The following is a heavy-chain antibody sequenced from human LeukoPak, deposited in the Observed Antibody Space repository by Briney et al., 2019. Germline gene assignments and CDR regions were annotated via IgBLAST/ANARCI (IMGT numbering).Heavy chain of an antibody. CDR2: ISAYNGNT. CDR1: GYTFTSYG. Sequence: GASVKVSCKASGYTFTSYGISWVRQAPGQGLEWMGWISAYNGNTNYAQKLQGRVTITADKSTSTAYMELSSLRSEDTAVYYCARDREYSSSSQGGFDYWGQGTLVTVSS. D-gene: IGHD6-6*01. J-gene: IGHJ4*02. CDR3: ARDREYSSSSQGGFDY. V-gene: IGHV1-18*01.